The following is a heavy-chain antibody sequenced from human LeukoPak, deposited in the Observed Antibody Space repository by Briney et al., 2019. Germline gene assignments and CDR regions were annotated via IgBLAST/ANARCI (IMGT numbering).Heavy chain of an antibody. CDR3: ARDLGSGYSVNWFDP. D-gene: IGHD5-12*01. CDR2: ISSSGSTI. J-gene: IGHJ5*02. V-gene: IGHV3-11*01. Sequence: GGSLRLSCAASGFTFSDYYMSWIRQAPGKGLEWVSYISSSGSTIYYADSLKGRFTISRDNAKNSLYLQMNSMRAEDTAVYYCARDLGSGYSVNWFDPWGQGTLVTVSS. CDR1: GFTFSDYY.